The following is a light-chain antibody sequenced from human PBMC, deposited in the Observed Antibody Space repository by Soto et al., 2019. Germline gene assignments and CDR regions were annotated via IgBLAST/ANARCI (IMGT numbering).Light chain of an antibody. CDR3: QSYDSSLSSYV. Sequence: QSVLTQPPSVSGAPGQRVTISCTGSSSNIGAGYDVHWYQQLPGTAPKLLIYGKNNRPSGVPDRFSGSKSGTSASLAITGLQAGDEADYFCQSYDSSLSSYVFGTGTKLTVL. V-gene: IGLV1-40*01. CDR1: SSNIGAGYD. J-gene: IGLJ1*01. CDR2: GKN.